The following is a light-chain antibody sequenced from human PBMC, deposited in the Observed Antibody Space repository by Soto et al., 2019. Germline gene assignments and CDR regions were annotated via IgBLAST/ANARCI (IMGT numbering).Light chain of an antibody. J-gene: IGKJ4*01. CDR2: GAS. V-gene: IGKV3-15*01. CDR3: QQYKNWPLVT. CDR1: QSVRSS. Sequence: EIEMTQSPATLSVSPGERATLSCRASQSVRSSLAWYQQKPGQAPRLLIYGASTRATGIPARFSGSGSGTEFTLTISSLQSEDFAVYSCQQYKNWPLVTFGGGTKVEIK.